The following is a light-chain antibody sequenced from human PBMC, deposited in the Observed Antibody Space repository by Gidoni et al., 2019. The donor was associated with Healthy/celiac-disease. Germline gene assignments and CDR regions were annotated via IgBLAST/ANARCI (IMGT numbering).Light chain of an antibody. Sequence: DLQMTQPPSSLSASVGDRVTITCRASQSISSYLNWYQQKPGKAPKLLIYAASSLQSGVPSRFSGRGSGTDFTLTISSLQPEDFATYYCQQSYSTPQTFGQGTKVEIK. CDR3: QQSYSTPQT. CDR1: QSISSY. CDR2: AAS. V-gene: IGKV1-39*01. J-gene: IGKJ1*01.